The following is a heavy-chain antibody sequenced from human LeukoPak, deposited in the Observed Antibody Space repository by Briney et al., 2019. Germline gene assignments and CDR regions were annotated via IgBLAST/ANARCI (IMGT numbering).Heavy chain of an antibody. Sequence: PSETLSLTCTVSGGPISSYYWSWIRQPPGKGLEWIGYIYYSGSTNYNPSLKSRVTISVDTSKNQFSLKLSSVTAADTAVYYCAREQRNYDFWSGYSHNWFDPWGQGTLVTVSS. CDR2: IYYSGST. CDR3: AREQRNYDFWSGYSHNWFDP. V-gene: IGHV4-59*01. J-gene: IGHJ5*02. D-gene: IGHD3-3*01. CDR1: GGPISSYY.